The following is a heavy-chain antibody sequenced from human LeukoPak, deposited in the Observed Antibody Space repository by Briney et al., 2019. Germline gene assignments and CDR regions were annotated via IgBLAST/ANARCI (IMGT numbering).Heavy chain of an antibody. CDR2: INPSGST. CDR3: ARGGTYYYGLYS. CDR1: GGSFSGYY. J-gene: IGHJ4*02. D-gene: IGHD3-10*01. Sequence: PSETLSLTCAVYGGSFSGYYGSWMRQPPGKGLEWIGEINPSGSTNYNPSLKSRVTISVDTSKSQLSLKLTSVTAADTAVYYCARGGTYYYGLYSWGQGTLVTVSS. V-gene: IGHV4-34*01.